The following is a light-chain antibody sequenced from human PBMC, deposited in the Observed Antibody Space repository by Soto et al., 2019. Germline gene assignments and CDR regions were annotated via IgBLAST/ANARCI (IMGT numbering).Light chain of an antibody. Sequence: EIVLTQFPATLSLSPGDRATLSCRASQSVPSYLAWYQQKPGQAPRLLVYDISNRATGIPARFTGSGSGTEVSLTISSLEPKDSAVYYYKQRNAWPRNTFGQGTKLE. CDR2: DIS. J-gene: IGKJ2*01. CDR1: QSVPSY. CDR3: KQRNAWPRNT. V-gene: IGKV3-11*01.